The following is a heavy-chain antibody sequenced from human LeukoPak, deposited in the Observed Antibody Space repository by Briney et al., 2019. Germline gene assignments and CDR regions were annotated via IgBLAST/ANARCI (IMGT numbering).Heavy chain of an antibody. Sequence: GGSLRLSCAASGFTFSDHYMDWVRRAPGKGLEWVGRTRNKANSYTTEYAASVKGRFTISRDDSKNSLYLQMNSLKTEDTAVYYCASSGSSIAARVFDYWGQGTLVTVSS. V-gene: IGHV3-72*01. CDR2: TRNKANSYTT. D-gene: IGHD6-6*01. J-gene: IGHJ4*02. CDR1: GFTFSDHY. CDR3: ASSGSSIAARVFDY.